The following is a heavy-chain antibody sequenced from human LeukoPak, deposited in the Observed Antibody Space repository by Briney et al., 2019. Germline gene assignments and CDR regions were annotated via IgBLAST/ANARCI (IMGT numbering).Heavy chain of an antibody. J-gene: IGHJ3*02. Sequence: PGGSLRLSCAASGFTFSSYWMHWVRQAPGKGLVWVSRINSDGSSTSYAHTVKGRFTISRDNAKNTLYLQMNSLRVEDTAVYYCALGSYYDFWSGYYVKAFDIWGQGTMVTVSS. V-gene: IGHV3-74*01. D-gene: IGHD3-3*01. CDR2: INSDGSST. CDR1: GFTFSSYW. CDR3: ALGSYYDFWSGYYVKAFDI.